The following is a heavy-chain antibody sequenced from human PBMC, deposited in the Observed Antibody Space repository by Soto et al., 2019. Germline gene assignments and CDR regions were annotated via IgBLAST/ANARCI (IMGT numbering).Heavy chain of an antibody. J-gene: IGHJ4*02. CDR1: GGSISSSSYY. CDR2: IYYSGST. V-gene: IGHV4-39*01. D-gene: IGHD2-2*01. Sequence: SETLSLTCTVSGGSISSSSYYWGWIRQPPGKGLEWIGSIYYSGSTYYNPSLKSRVTISVDTSKNQFSLKLSSVTAADTAVYYCARRDVYALFDYWGQGTLVTVSS. CDR3: ARRDVYALFDY.